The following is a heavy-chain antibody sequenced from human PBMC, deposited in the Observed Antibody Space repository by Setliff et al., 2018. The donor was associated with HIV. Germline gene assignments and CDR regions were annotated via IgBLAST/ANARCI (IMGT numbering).Heavy chain of an antibody. J-gene: IGHJ6*03. CDR3: ARDRGSSYYYYYYMDV. D-gene: IGHD6-6*01. CDR1: GGSISSHY. Sequence: SETLSLTCTVSGGSISSHYWSWIRQPPGKRLEWIGYIYYSGSTNYNPSLKSRVTISVDTSKNQFSLKLSSVTAADTAVYYCARDRGSSYYYYYYMDVWGKGTTVTVS. V-gene: IGHV4-59*11. CDR2: IYYSGST.